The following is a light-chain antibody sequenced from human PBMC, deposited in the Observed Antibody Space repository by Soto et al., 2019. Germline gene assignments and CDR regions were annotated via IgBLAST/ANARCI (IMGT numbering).Light chain of an antibody. CDR2: EVS. Sequence: QSVLTQPPSASGSPGQSATISCTGTSSDVGGYNYVSWYQQHPGKAPKLMIYEVSKRPSGVPDRFSGSKSGNTASLTVSGLQAEDEADYYCSSYAGSNAYAFGTGTKVTVL. V-gene: IGLV2-8*01. CDR1: SSDVGGYNY. CDR3: SSYAGSNAYA. J-gene: IGLJ1*01.